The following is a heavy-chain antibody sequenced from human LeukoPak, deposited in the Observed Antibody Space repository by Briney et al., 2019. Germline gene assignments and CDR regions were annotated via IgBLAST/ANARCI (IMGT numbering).Heavy chain of an antibody. V-gene: IGHV4-38-2*01. CDR2: IYHSRST. CDR1: GYSISSGYY. D-gene: IGHD3-3*01. Sequence: TSETLSLTCAVPGYSISSGYYWGWIRPPPGKGLEWIGSIYHSRSTYYNPSLKSRVTISVDTSKNQFSLKLSSVTAADTAVYYCATALRFLEWLFYWGQGTLVTVSS. CDR3: ATALRFLEWLFY. J-gene: IGHJ4*02.